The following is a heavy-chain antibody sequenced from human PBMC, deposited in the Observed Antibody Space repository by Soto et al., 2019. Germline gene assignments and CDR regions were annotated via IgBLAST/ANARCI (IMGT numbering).Heavy chain of an antibody. CDR3: ATSVVPAPSRYGTTDGDYYYYYGLAV. CDR2: INHSGST. CDR1: GGSISSYY. V-gene: IGHV4-34*01. Sequence: PSETPSLTCTVSGGSISSYYWSWIPQPPGKGLEWVGEINHSGSTNYNPSLKSRVTISVDTSKNQFSLKLSSVTAADTAVYYCATSVVPAPSRYGTTDGDYYYYYGLAVWGQGTTVTVSS. D-gene: IGHD2-2*01. J-gene: IGHJ6*02.